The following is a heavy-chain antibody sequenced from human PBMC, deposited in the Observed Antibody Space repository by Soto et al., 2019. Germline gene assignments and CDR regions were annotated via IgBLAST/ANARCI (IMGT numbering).Heavy chain of an antibody. Sequence: VGSLRLSGAASGFTFSSYWMSWVRQAPGKGLEWVANIKQDGSEKYYVDSVKGRFTISRDNAKNSLYLQMNSLRAEDTAVYYCARIAAALSFDYWGQGTLVTVSS. CDR3: ARIAAALSFDY. V-gene: IGHV3-7*01. D-gene: IGHD6-13*01. J-gene: IGHJ4*02. CDR2: IKQDGSEK. CDR1: GFTFSSYW.